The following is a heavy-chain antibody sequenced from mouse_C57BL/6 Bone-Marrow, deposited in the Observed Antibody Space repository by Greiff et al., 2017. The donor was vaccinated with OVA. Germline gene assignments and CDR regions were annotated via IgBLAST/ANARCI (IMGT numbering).Heavy chain of an antibody. CDR2: IYPRDGST. J-gene: IGHJ4*01. D-gene: IGHD2-3*01. V-gene: IGHV1-85*01. CDR1: GYTFTSYD. CDR3: ARGWLDGYYESNYYAMDY. Sequence: VQLQQSGPELVKPGASVKLSCKASGYTFTSYDINWVKQRPGQGLEWIGWIYPRDGSTKYNEKLKGKATLTVDTSSSTAYMELHSLTSEDSAVYFCARGWLDGYYESNYYAMDYWGQGTSVTVSS.